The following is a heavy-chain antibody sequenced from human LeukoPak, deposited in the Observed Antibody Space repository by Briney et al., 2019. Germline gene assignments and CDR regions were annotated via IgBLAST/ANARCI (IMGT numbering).Heavy chain of an antibody. CDR3: ARAPSNWNYFDY. V-gene: IGHV1-46*01. J-gene: IGHJ4*02. D-gene: IGHD1-20*01. CDR2: INPSGGST. Sequence: ASVKVSCKASGYTFTSYYMHWVRQAPGQGLEWMGIINPSGGSTSYAQKFQGRVTMTRDMSTSTVYMELSSLRSEDTAVYYCARAPSNWNYFDYWGQGTLVTVSS. CDR1: GYTFTSYY.